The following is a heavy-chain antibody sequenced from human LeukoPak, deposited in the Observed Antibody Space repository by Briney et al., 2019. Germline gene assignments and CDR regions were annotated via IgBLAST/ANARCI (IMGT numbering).Heavy chain of an antibody. V-gene: IGHV1-69*05. CDR3: ARCEGYCSSTSCSRAYNWFDP. CDR2: IIPIFGTA. Sequence: SVKVSCKASGGTFSSYAISWVRQAPGQGLEWMGGIIPIFGTANYAQKFQGRVTITTDESTSTAYMELSSLRSEDTAVYYCARCEGYCSSTSCSRAYNWFDPWGQGTLVTASS. CDR1: GGTFSSYA. D-gene: IGHD2-2*01. J-gene: IGHJ5*02.